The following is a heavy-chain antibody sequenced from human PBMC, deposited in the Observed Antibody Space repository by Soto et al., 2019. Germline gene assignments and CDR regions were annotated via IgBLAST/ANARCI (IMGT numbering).Heavy chain of an antibody. CDR2: IYYSGST. Sequence: SETLSLTFTVSGGSISSSSYYWGWIRQPPGKGLEWIGSIYYSGSTYYNPSLKSRVTISVDTSKNQFSLKLSSVTAADTAVYYCARHPYDILPRGWFDPWGQGTLVTVSS. J-gene: IGHJ5*02. CDR3: ARHPYDILPRGWFDP. CDR1: GGSISSSSYY. D-gene: IGHD3-9*01. V-gene: IGHV4-39*01.